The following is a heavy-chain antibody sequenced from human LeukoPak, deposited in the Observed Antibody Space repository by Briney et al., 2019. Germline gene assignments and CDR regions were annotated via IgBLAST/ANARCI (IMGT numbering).Heavy chain of an antibody. Sequence: GGSLRLSYAASGFTVSSNYMSWVRQAPGKGLEWVSVIYSGGSTYYADSVKGRFTISRDNSKNTLYLQMNSLRAEDTAVYYCARITGTTFSRDYYFDYWGQGTLVTVSS. J-gene: IGHJ4*02. CDR2: IYSGGST. D-gene: IGHD1-7*01. CDR1: GFTVSSNY. V-gene: IGHV3-66*02. CDR3: ARITGTTFSRDYYFDY.